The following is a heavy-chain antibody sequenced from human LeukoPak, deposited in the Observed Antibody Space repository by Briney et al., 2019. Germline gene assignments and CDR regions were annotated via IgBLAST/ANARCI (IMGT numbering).Heavy chain of an antibody. CDR1: GYTLTELS. Sequence: GASVKVSCKVSGYTLTELSMHWVRQAPGKGLEWMGGFGPEDGETIYAQKFQGRVTMTEDTSTDTAYMELSSLRSEDTAVYYCATVTMIQYWYFDLWGRGTLVTVSS. J-gene: IGHJ2*01. CDR3: ATVTMIQYWYFDL. V-gene: IGHV1-24*01. CDR2: FGPEDGET. D-gene: IGHD3-22*01.